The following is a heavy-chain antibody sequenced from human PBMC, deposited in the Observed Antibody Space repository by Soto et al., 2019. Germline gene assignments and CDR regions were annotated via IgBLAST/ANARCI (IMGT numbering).Heavy chain of an antibody. CDR3: AISQDRGGRTTFIY. CDR2: INWKSDI. Sequence: GGSLRLSCAVSGFPFDDNAMHWVRQAPEKGLEWVSGINWKSDIGYADSVKGRFTISSDNAENSLYLQMNSLRAEDTAWYYCAISQDRGGRTTFIYWGQGTQVTVSS. CDR1: GFPFDDNA. V-gene: IGHV3-9*01. D-gene: IGHD3-16*01. J-gene: IGHJ4*02.